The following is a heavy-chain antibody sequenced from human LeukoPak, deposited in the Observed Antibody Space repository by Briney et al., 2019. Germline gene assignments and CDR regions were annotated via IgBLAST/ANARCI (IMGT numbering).Heavy chain of an antibody. J-gene: IGHJ6*03. Sequence: KASETLSLTCAVYGGSFRGYYWSWIRQPPGKGLEWIGEINHSGSTNYNPSLKSRVTISVDTSKNQFSLKLSSVTAADTAVYYCARFSGRYYYYMDVWGKGTTVTVSS. CDR2: INHSGST. CDR3: ARFSGRYYYYMDV. CDR1: GGSFRGYY. D-gene: IGHD3-10*01. V-gene: IGHV4-34*01.